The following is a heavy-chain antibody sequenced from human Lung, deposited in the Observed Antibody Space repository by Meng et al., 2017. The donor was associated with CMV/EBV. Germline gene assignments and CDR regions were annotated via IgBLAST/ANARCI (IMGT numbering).Heavy chain of an antibody. D-gene: IGHD2-2*01. Sequence: SVTVSCKTSGYTFTGYYMHWVRQAPGQGLEWMGWINPNSGDANYAQKFQGRVTMTRDTSISTAYMELGRLRSDGAAVYYCAGGPRSSTILGYWGQGTLVTVSS. CDR1: GYTFTGYY. J-gene: IGHJ4*02. V-gene: IGHV1-2*02. CDR2: INPNSGDA. CDR3: AGGPRSSTILGY.